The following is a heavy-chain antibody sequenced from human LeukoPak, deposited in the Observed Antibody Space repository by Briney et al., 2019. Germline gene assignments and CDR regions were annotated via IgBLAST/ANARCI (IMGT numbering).Heavy chain of an antibody. CDR2: IYHSGST. CDR3: ARDDCSGGSCYGWFDP. J-gene: IGHJ5*02. CDR1: GGSISSGGYS. Sequence: SETLSLTCAVSGGSISSGGYSWSWIRQPPGKGLEWIGYIYHSGSTYYNPSLKSRVTISVDRSKNQFSLKLSSVTAADTAVYYCARDDCSGGSCYGWFDPWGQGTLVTVSS. V-gene: IGHV4-30-2*01. D-gene: IGHD2-15*01.